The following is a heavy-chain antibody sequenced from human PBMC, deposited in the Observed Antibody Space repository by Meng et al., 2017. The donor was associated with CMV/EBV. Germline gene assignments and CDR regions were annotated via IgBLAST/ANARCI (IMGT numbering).Heavy chain of an antibody. CDR2: IYYSGST. CDR1: GGSISSYY. V-gene: IGHV4-59*01. J-gene: IGHJ6*02. CDR3: ARMYSSSQLGYYYGMDV. Sequence: SCTVSGGSISSYYWSWIRQPPGKGLEWIGYIYYSGSTNYNPSLKSRVTISVDTSKNQFSLKLSSVTAADTAVYYCARMYSSSQLGYYYGMDVWGQGTTVTVSS. D-gene: IGHD6-6*01.